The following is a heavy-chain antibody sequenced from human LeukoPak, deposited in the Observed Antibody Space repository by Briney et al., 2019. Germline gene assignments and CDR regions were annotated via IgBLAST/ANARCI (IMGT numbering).Heavy chain of an antibody. V-gene: IGHV3-21*04. D-gene: IGHD3-3*01. Sequence: PGGSLRLSCAASGFTFSSYSMNWVRQAPGKGLEWVSSISSSSSYIYYADSVKGRFTISRDNAKNSLYLQMNSLRAEDTAVYYCAKDRITVFGVVPDVWGKGTTVIVSS. CDR2: ISSSSSYI. J-gene: IGHJ6*04. CDR3: AKDRITVFGVVPDV. CDR1: GFTFSSYS.